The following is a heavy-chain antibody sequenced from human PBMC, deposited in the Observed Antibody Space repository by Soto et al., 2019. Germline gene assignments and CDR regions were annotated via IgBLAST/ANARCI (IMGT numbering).Heavy chain of an antibody. J-gene: IGHJ4*02. CDR2: ISDTGSSH. V-gene: IGHV3-30*18. CDR3: AKDRGGDCPDNSCYFGADY. Sequence: GGSLRLSCVGSGFTFSSYGMHWVRQAPDKALECVAVISDTGSSHYYAASVEGRFTISRENSKNTLSLHMDRLRVEDTAVYYCAKDRGGDCPDNSCYFGADYWGQGTPVTVSS. D-gene: IGHD2-2*01. CDR1: GFTFSSYG.